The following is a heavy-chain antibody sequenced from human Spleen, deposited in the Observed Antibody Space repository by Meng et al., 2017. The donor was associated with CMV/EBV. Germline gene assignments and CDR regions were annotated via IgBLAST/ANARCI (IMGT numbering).Heavy chain of an antibody. V-gene: IGHV3-15*07. J-gene: IGHJ4*02. CDR2: IRSKTHGGTT. D-gene: IGHD3-9*01. CDR3: AKIPTDYDILNY. CDR1: DFPFTTAW. Sequence: SDFPFTTAWVSWVRQAPGKGLEWVGRIRSKTHGGTTDFAASVKGRFTISRDNSKNTLYLQMNSLRAEDTAVYYCAKIPTDYDILNYWGQGTLVTVSS.